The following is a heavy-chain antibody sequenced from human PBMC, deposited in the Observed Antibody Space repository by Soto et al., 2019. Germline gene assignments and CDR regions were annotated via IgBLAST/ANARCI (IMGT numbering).Heavy chain of an antibody. CDR3: ARERVMVDTINTCGMDV. CDR2: INPNSGGT. Sequence: QVQLVQSGAEVKKPGASVKVSCKASGYTFTGYYMHWVRQAPGQGLEWMGGINPNSGGTNYAQKFQGRVTMTRDTSISTAYMELSRLRSDDTAVYYCARERVMVDTINTCGMDVWGQGTTVTVSS. J-gene: IGHJ6*02. D-gene: IGHD5-12*01. V-gene: IGHV1-2*02. CDR1: GYTFTGYY.